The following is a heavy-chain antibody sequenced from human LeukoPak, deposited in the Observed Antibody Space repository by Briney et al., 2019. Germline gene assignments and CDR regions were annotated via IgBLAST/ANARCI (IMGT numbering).Heavy chain of an antibody. D-gene: IGHD3-22*01. CDR1: GYTFTSYG. CDR2: ISAYNGNT. CDR3: ARGAYDSSGYSFDY. J-gene: IGHJ4*02. Sequence: ASVKVSCKASGYTFTSYGISWVRQAPGQGLEWMGWISAYNGNTNYAQKLQGRVTMTTDTSTRADYMELMGLRSDDTHVYDFARGAYDSSGYSFDYWGQGTLVTVSS. V-gene: IGHV1-18*01.